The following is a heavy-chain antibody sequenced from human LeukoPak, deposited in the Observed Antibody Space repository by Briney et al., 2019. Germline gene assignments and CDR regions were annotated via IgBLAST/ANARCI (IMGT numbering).Heavy chain of an antibody. V-gene: IGHV3-30*02. Sequence: GGSLRLSCAASGFTFSSYGMHWVRQAPGKGQEWVAFIRYDGSNKYYADSVKGRFTISRDNSKNTLYLQMNSLRAEDTAVYYCAKDRLIYGDYPYYFDYWGQGTLVTVSS. CDR1: GFTFSSYG. D-gene: IGHD4-17*01. CDR3: AKDRLIYGDYPYYFDY. CDR2: IRYDGSNK. J-gene: IGHJ4*02.